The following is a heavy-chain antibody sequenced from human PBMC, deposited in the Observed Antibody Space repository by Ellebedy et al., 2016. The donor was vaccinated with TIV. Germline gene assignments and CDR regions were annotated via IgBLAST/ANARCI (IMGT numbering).Heavy chain of an antibody. V-gene: IGHV3-7*01. J-gene: IGHJ5*02. Sequence: GESLKISCVASGFSFRSYWMSWVRQAPGKGLEWVANIYQDGSNQYYVDSVKGRFPISRDNANKSLFLQMNSLRGEDTAVYYCARRGSYGEYAVQLNSWFDRWGRGTLVTVSS. D-gene: IGHD5-18*01. CDR2: IYQDGSNQ. CDR3: ARRGSYGEYAVQLNSWFDR. CDR1: GFSFRSYW.